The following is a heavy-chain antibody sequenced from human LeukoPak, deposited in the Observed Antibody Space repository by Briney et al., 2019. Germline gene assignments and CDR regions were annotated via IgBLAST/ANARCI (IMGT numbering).Heavy chain of an antibody. V-gene: IGHV3-33*01. D-gene: IGHD2-2*01. J-gene: IGHJ4*02. CDR3: ARDRTSGYRLPVDY. CDR2: IWYDGTNT. Sequence: GGSLRLSCAASGFTFSNYGMHWVRQAPGKGLEWVAVIWYDGTNTYYGGSVKGRFTISRDNSKNTLYLHMNSLRAEDTAVYYCARDRTSGYRLPVDYWGQGSLVSVSS. CDR1: GFTFSNYG.